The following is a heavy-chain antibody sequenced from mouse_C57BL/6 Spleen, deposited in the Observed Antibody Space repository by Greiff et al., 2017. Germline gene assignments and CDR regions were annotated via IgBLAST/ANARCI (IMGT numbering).Heavy chain of an antibody. Sequence: QVQLQQPGTELVKPGASVKLSCKASGYTFNSYWMHWVKQRPGQGLEWIGNINPSNGGTNYNEKFKSKATLTVDKASSTAYMQLSSLTSEDSAVYYGAVGQLWLPPVAYWGQGTLVTVSA. J-gene: IGHJ3*01. CDR3: AVGQLWLPPVAY. V-gene: IGHV1-53*01. D-gene: IGHD3-1*01. CDR1: GYTFNSYW. CDR2: INPSNGGT.